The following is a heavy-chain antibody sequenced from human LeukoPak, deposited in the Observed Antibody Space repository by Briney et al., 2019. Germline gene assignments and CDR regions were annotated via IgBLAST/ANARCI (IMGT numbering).Heavy chain of an antibody. J-gene: IGHJ4*02. V-gene: IGHV3-23*01. D-gene: IGHD3-9*01. CDR3: ARPHYDILTGYMYYFDY. CDR2: ITGSGAST. Sequence: GASLRLSCAASGFTFSSYAMTWVRQAPGKGLEWVSHITGSGASTYYADSVKGRFTISRDNSNNSLYLQMSSLRADDTAVYYCARPHYDILTGYMYYFDYWGQGTLVTVSS. CDR1: GFTFSSYA.